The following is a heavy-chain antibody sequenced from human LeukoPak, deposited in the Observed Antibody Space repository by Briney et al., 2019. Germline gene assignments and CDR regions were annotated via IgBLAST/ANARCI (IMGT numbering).Heavy chain of an antibody. J-gene: IGHJ3*02. V-gene: IGHV1-2*02. CDR2: INPNSGGT. D-gene: IGHD3-22*01. CDR3: ARSYYDSSGPSEYSFDI. CDR1: GYTFTGYY. Sequence: ASVKVSCKASGYTFTGYYMHWVRQAPGQGLEWMGWINPNSGGTNYAQKFQGRVTMTRDTSISTAYMELSRLRSDDTAVYYCARSYYDSSGPSEYSFDIWGQGTMVTVSS.